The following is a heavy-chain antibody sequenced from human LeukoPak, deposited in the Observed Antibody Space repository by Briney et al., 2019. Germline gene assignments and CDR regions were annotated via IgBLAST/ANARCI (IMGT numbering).Heavy chain of an antibody. CDR3: ARRTYSDAFDI. J-gene: IGHJ3*02. D-gene: IGHD1-1*01. V-gene: IGHV5-51*03. CDR1: GYSFITYW. Sequence: KPGESLKISCKGSGYSFITYWIGWVRQMPGKGLEWMGIIDPRDSDTRYSPSFQGQVTISADMSISTAYLQWGSLKASDTAMYYCARRTYSDAFDIWGQGTMVTVSS. CDR2: IDPRDSDT.